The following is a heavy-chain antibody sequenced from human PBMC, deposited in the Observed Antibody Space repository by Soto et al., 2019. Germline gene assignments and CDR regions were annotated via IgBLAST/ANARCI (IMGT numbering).Heavy chain of an antibody. V-gene: IGHV4-4*07. D-gene: IGHD6-19*01. CDR1: NGSISNKY. CDR3: VKGAYGWVFES. CDR2: IYTSGSA. Sequence: PSETLSLTCTVSNGSISNKYWSWIRQPAGQGLEWIGRIYTSGSANYNPSLKSRVTMSVDTSQNQFSLKLRSVTAADTAVYYCVKGAYGWVFESWGQGTLVTVSS. J-gene: IGHJ4*02.